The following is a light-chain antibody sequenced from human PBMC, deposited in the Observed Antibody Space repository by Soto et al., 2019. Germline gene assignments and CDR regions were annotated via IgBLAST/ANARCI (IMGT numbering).Light chain of an antibody. Sequence: EIVLTQSPGTLSLSPGARATLYCRASQSVSSSNLAWYQQKRGQYPRLLIYGASSRATGIPDRFSGSGSGPEFTLPISRLEPEDFAVDYCQQYGSSGTFGQGTKV. V-gene: IGKV3-20*01. CDR1: QSVSSSN. J-gene: IGKJ1*01. CDR2: GAS. CDR3: QQYGSSGT.